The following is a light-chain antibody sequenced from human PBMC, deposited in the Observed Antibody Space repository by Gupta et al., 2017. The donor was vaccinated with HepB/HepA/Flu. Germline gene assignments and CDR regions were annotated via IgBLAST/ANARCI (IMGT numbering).Light chain of an antibody. CDR1: QSLLHSNGYNY. CDR3: MQTLQTPKT. Sequence: DIVMTQSPLSLPVTPGEPASISCRSSQSLLHSNGYNYLDWYLQKPGQSPQLLIYLGSNRASGVPDRFSGSGSATDFTLKISRVEAEYVGVYYCMQTLQTPKTLGRGTKVEIK. V-gene: IGKV2-28*01. CDR2: LGS. J-gene: IGKJ1*01.